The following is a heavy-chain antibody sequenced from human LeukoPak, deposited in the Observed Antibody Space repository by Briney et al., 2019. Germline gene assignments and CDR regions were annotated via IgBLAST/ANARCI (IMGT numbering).Heavy chain of an antibody. V-gene: IGHV1-46*01. Sequence: GASVKVSCKVSGYTFTSYYMHWVRQAPGQGLEWMGIINPSGGSTSYAQKFQGRVTMTRDTSTSTVYMELSSLRSEDTAVYYCARDLTLRDYSSGFWGQGTLVTVSS. D-gene: IGHD6-19*01. J-gene: IGHJ4*02. CDR3: ARDLTLRDYSSGF. CDR1: GYTFTSYY. CDR2: INPSGGST.